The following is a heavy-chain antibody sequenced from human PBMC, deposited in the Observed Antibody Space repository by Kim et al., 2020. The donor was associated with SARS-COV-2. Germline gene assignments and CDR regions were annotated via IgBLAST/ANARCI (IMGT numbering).Heavy chain of an antibody. CDR3: ARAGGMTFNAFDL. J-gene: IGHJ4*01. V-gene: IGHV1-8*01. D-gene: IGHD1-26*01. Sequence: EQKFQGRVTMTRNTSIRTAYMELSSLTSDDTAVYFCARAGGMTFNAFDLWGQGTLVTVSS.